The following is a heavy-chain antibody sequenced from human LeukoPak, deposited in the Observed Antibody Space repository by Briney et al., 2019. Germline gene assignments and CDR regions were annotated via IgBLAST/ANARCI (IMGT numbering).Heavy chain of an antibody. D-gene: IGHD3-9*01. J-gene: IGHJ3*02. Sequence: SETLSLTCTVSGGSISSYYWSWIRQPPGKGLEWIGYTYYSGSTNYNPSLKSRVTISVDTSKNQFSLKLSSVTAADTAVYYCARAPTTTYYDILTGYFSDAFDIWGQGTMVTVSS. V-gene: IGHV4-59*01. CDR2: TYYSGST. CDR3: ARAPTTTYYDILTGYFSDAFDI. CDR1: GGSISSYY.